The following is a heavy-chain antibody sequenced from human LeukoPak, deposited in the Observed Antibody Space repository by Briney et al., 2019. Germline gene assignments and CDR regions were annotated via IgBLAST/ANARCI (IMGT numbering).Heavy chain of an antibody. V-gene: IGHV3-30*04. CDR1: GFTFSSYA. J-gene: IGHJ4*02. Sequence: PGRSLRLSCAASGFTFSSYAMHWVRQAPGKGLEWVAVISYDGSNKYCADSVKGRFTISRDNSKNTLYLQMNSLRAEDTAVYYCARVWSPPYTSTWPDYFDYWGQGTLVTVRS. CDR3: ARVWSPPYTSTWPDYFDY. CDR2: ISYDGSNK. D-gene: IGHD6-13*01.